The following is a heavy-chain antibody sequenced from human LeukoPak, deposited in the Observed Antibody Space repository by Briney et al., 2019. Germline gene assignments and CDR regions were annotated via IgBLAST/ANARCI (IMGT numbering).Heavy chain of an antibody. CDR2: ISYDGSNK. CDR1: GFTFSSYG. CDR3: AKGVSHCGGDCYLFDY. J-gene: IGHJ4*02. Sequence: GGSLRLSCAASGFTFSSYGMHWVRQAPGKGLEWVAVISYDGSNKYYADSVKGRFTISRDNSKNTLYLQMNSLRAEDTAVYYCAKGVSHCGGDCYLFDYWGQGTLVTVSS. V-gene: IGHV3-30*18. D-gene: IGHD2-21*02.